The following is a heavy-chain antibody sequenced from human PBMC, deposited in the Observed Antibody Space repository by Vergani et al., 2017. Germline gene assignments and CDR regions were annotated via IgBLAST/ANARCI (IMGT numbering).Heavy chain of an antibody. J-gene: IGHJ6*03. CDR2: INPSGGST. V-gene: IGHV1-46*03. CDR3: ARAGGSYDYYYYMDV. CDR1: GYTFTSYY. Sequence: QVQLVQSGAEVKKPGASVKVSCKASGYTFTSYYMHWVRQAPGQGLEWMGIINPSGGSTSYAQKFQGRVTMTRDTSTSTVYMELSSLRSEDTAVYYCARAGGSYDYYYYMDVWGKGTTVTVSS. D-gene: IGHD1-26*01.